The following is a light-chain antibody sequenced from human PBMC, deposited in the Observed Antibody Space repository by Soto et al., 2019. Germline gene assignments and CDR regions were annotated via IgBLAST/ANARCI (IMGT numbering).Light chain of an antibody. V-gene: IGKV1-17*03. CDR3: LQHKTFPWT. CDR1: QDISNS. CDR2: PAP. Sequence: DIQMTQSPSAMSASVGDRVTITCRASQDISNSLAWLQQRPGKVPKRLIYPAPSLQSGAPSRFSGSRSGTEFTLTISSLQPEDFATYYWLQHKTFPWTVGQGTKVEIK. J-gene: IGKJ1*01.